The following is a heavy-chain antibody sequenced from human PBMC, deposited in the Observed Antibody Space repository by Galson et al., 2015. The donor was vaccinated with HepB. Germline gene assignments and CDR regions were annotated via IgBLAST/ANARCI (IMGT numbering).Heavy chain of an antibody. CDR1: GFSLYTRGVS. CDR2: LSWNDDK. D-gene: IGHD5-18*01. J-gene: IGHJ4*02. Sequence: PALVKPTQTLTLTCTFSGFSLYTRGVSVGGIRQPPGTALEWLAVLSWNDDKRARPSLKTTLPITKDASQTQVLLTMTNMDPVDTATYYCAHRLSSSGFLFDSWGQGTLVTVSS. CDR3: AHRLSSSGFLFDS. V-gene: IGHV2-5*01.